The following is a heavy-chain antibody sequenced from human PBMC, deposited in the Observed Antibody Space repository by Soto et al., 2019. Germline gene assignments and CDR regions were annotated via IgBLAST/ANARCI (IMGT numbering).Heavy chain of an antibody. D-gene: IGHD3-22*01. V-gene: IGHV3-7*01. J-gene: IGHJ4*02. Sequence: GGSLRLSCAASGFTFSSYWMSWVRQAPGKGLEWVANIKQDGSEKYYVDSVKGRFTISRDNAKNSLYLQMNSLRAEDTAVYYCARAPTYYYESSGYNDYWGQGTLVNVSS. CDR1: GFTFSSYW. CDR2: IKQDGSEK. CDR3: ARAPTYYYESSGYNDY.